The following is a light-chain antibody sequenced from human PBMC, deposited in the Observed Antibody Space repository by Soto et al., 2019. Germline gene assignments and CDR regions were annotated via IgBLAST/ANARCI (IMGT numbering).Light chain of an antibody. Sequence: DIQMTQSPSTLSASVGDRVTITCRASQSISSWLAWYQQKPGKAPKLLIYDASSLESGVPSRFSGSGSGTEFTFTISSLQPDDFATYYCQQYNSYSPYTFGQGTKLEIK. CDR2: DAS. CDR3: QQYNSYSPYT. CDR1: QSISSW. J-gene: IGKJ2*01. V-gene: IGKV1-5*01.